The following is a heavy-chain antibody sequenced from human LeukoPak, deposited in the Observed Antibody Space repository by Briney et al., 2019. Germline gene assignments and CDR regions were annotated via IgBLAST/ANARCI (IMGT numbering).Heavy chain of an antibody. Sequence: GGSLRLSCAASGFTFSNYAMSWVRQAPGKGLEWVSGISGSGDRTYYADSVKGRFTISRDNSKNTLYLQMISLRAEDTALYYCAKMSGDCSSTTCSSFDYWGQGTLVTVSS. D-gene: IGHD2-2*01. J-gene: IGHJ4*02. V-gene: IGHV3-23*01. CDR3: AKMSGDCSSTTCSSFDY. CDR1: GFTFSNYA. CDR2: ISGSGDRT.